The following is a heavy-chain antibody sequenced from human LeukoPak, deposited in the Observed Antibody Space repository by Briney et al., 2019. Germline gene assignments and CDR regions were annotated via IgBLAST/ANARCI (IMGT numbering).Heavy chain of an antibody. J-gene: IGHJ3*02. CDR3: ARWRYCGGDCYPSAFDI. D-gene: IGHD2-21*02. CDR2: IHYSGST. Sequence: VKPSDTLSLTCTVSGGSISSYYWSWIRQPPGKGLGWIGYIHYSGSTKYNPSLKSRVTISVDTSKNQLSLKLSSVTAADTAVYYCARWRYCGGDCYPSAFDIWGQGTMVTVSS. CDR1: GGSISSYY. V-gene: IGHV4-59*01.